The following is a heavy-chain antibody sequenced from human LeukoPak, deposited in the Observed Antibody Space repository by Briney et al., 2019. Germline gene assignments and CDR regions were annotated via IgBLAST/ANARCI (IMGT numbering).Heavy chain of an antibody. J-gene: IGHJ4*02. D-gene: IGHD6-19*01. V-gene: IGHV3-23*01. CDR1: GFTFSSYA. CDR3: AKRVSAGLPPSLDF. Sequence: GGSLRLSCAASGFTFSSYAMSWVRQAPGKGLEWVSAISGSGDSTYYADSVKGRFTISRDNSKNTLFLQMNSLRAEDTAAYYCAKRVSAGLPPSLDFWGQGTLVTVSS. CDR2: ISGSGDST.